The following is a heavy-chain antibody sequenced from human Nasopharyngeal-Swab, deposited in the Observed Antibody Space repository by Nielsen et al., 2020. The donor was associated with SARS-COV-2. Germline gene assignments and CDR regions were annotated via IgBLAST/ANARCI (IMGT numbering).Heavy chain of an antibody. CDR3: ARAIRGYSSYYFDY. Sequence: GGSLRLSCAASGFIFGSYAMSWVRQAPGKGLEWVSRVYSGGSGIRYADSVRGRFTISRDDSKNTVYLQMNGLRAEDTALYYCARAIRGYSSYYFDYWGQGTLVTVSS. V-gene: IGHV3-23*03. D-gene: IGHD5-18*01. CDR1: GFIFGSYA. CDR2: VYSGGSGI. J-gene: IGHJ4*02.